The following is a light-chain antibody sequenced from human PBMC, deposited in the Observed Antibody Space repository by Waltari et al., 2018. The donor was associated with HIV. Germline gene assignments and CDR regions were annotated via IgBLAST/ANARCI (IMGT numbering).Light chain of an antibody. CDR3: YSTDSRGFGV. CDR2: EES. V-gene: IGLV3-10*01. Sequence: SYELTQPPSVSVSPGQTARITCSGDALPKNYAYWYQQKSGQAPVLVIYEESKRPSGMPERLTGSMAGTIATLTISGAHVEDECNYHCYSTDSRGFGVFGGGTKLTVL. J-gene: IGLJ2*01. CDR1: ALPKNY.